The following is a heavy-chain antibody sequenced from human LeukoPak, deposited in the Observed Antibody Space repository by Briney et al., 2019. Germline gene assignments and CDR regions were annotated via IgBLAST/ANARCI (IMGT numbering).Heavy chain of an antibody. CDR2: ISGSGGST. CDR3: ARDQESDDAFDI. V-gene: IGHV3-23*01. Sequence: GGSLRLSCAASGFTFSSYAMSRVRQAPGKGLEWVSAISGSGGSTYYADSVKGRFTISRDNSKNTLYLQMNSLRAEDTAVYYCARDQESDDAFDIWGQGTMVTVSS. CDR1: GFTFSSYA. J-gene: IGHJ3*02.